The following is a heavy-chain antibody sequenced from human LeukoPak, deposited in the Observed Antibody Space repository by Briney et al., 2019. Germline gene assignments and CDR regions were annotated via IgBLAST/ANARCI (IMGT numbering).Heavy chain of an antibody. CDR1: GGSISTYY. V-gene: IGHV4-59*01. J-gene: IGHJ4*02. CDR3: ARVGNYYDSSGSIDY. Sequence: PSETLSLTCTVSGGSISTYYWSWIRQPPGKGLEWIGYIYYSGSTNYNPSLKSRVTISVDTSKNQFSLKLSSVTAADTAVYYCARVGNYYDSSGSIDYWGQGTLVTVSS. D-gene: IGHD3-22*01. CDR2: IYYSGST.